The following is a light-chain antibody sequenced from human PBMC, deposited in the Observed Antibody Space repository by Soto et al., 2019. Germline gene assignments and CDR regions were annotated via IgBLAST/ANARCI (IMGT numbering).Light chain of an antibody. V-gene: IGKV1-33*01. CDR3: QQYDYLPLT. CDR1: QSVSHY. J-gene: IGKJ4*02. CDR2: DAS. Sequence: TQSPATLSSSPGERATLSCRASQSVSHYLAWYQQKPGKAPQLLIYDASNLETGVPSRFSGSGSGTDFTCTISSLQPEDIATYYCQQYDYLPLTFGGGTKVEIE.